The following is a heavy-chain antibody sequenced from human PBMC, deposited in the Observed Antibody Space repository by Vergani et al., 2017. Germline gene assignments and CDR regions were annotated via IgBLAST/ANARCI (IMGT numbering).Heavy chain of an antibody. V-gene: IGHV4-39*01. Sequence: QLQLQESGPGLVKPSETLSLTCTVSGGSISSSSYYWGWIRQPPGKGLEWIGSLYYSGSTYSNPSLKSRVTISVDTSKNQFSLKLSSVTAADTAVYYCARHDPNMKGAYYYYMDVWGKGTTVTVSS. CDR3: ARHDPNMKGAYYYYMDV. D-gene: IGHD3-16*01. CDR1: GGSISSSSYY. J-gene: IGHJ6*03. CDR2: LYYSGST.